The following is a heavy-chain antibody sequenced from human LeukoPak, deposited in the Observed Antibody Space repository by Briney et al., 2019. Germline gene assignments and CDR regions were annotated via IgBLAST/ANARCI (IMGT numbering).Heavy chain of an antibody. V-gene: IGHV1-69*13. CDR1: GGTFSTHA. Sequence: ASVKVSCKASGGTFSTHAVSWVRQAPGQGPEWMGGIIPLTGTTHYAQKFQGRVTIMADGPTNTVYMELSGLKSEDTAVHYCATSARPVVTISFWGQGTLVTVSS. CDR2: IIPLTGTT. D-gene: IGHD2-21*02. CDR3: ATSARPVVTISF. J-gene: IGHJ4*02.